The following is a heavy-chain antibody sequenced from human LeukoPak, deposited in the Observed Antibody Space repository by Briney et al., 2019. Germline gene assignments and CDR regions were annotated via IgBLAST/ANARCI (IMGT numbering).Heavy chain of an antibody. CDR3: AKANRYTWTDASDC. D-gene: IGHD1-20*01. V-gene: IGHV3-30*18. CDR2: LPYHGDKK. Sequence: PGRALRLSCVSSGFSFSSYGMRWVRQAPGKGLDWVAVLPYHGDKKYHAESVKGRFTISRDNSKHPLYLQMNTLRAEDTAVYSCAKANRYTWTDASDCWGQGNLVTVSS. CDR1: GFSFSSYG. J-gene: IGHJ4*02.